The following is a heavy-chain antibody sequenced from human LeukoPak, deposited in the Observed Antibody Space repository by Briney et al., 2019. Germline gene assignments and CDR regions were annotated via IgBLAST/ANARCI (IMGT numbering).Heavy chain of an antibody. CDR2: IYYSGST. V-gene: IGHV4-59*01. CDR1: GGSISSYY. Sequence: SETLSHTCTVSGGSISSYYWSWIRQPPGKGLEWIGYIYYSGSTNYNPSLKSRVTISVDTSKNQFSLKLSSVTAADTAVYYCARGYCSGGSCHSGRWYFDLWGRGTLVTVSS. D-gene: IGHD2-15*01. J-gene: IGHJ2*01. CDR3: ARGYCSGGSCHSGRWYFDL.